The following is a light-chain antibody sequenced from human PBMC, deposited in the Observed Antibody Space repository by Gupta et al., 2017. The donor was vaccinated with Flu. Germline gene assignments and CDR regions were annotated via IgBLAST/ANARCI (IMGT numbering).Light chain of an antibody. CDR3: QQYNTYPLT. CDR1: EGISNW. Sequence: VGDRVTITCRASEGISNWLAWYQQKPEKAPKPLIYEASSLRTGVPSRFSGSRSGTDFTLTISNLQPEDFATYYCQQYNTYPLTFGGGTRVEIK. V-gene: IGKV1D-16*01. CDR2: EAS. J-gene: IGKJ4*01.